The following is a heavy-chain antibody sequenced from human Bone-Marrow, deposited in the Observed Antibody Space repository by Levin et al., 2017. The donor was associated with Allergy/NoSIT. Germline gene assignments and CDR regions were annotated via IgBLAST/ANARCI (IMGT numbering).Heavy chain of an antibody. CDR3: ERPASVTYSTGWYGGY. CDR1: GYSFSSYW. J-gene: IGHJ4*02. V-gene: IGHV5-51*01. CDR2: IFPGDSTI. D-gene: IGHD6-19*01. Sequence: GESLKISCKGYGYSFSSYWIGWVRQTPDKGLEWLGIIFPGDSTIRYSPSFQGHVSLSVDKSINTAYLQWSSLEASDTAIYYCERPASVTYSTGWYGGYWGQGTLVTVSS.